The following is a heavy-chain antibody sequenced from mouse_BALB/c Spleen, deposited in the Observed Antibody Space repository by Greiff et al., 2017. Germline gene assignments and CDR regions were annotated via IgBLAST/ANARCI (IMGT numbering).Heavy chain of an antibody. CDR2: IYPGSGST. Sequence: LQQPGSELVRPGASVKLSCKASGYTFTSYWMHWVKQRPGQGLEWIGNIYPGSGSTNYDEKFKSKATLTVDTSSSTAYMQLSSLTSEDSAVYYCTMGYYGNYLYYAMDYWGQGTSVTVSS. D-gene: IGHD2-1*01. V-gene: IGHV1S22*01. CDR3: TMGYYGNYLYYAMDY. J-gene: IGHJ4*01. CDR1: GYTFTSYW.